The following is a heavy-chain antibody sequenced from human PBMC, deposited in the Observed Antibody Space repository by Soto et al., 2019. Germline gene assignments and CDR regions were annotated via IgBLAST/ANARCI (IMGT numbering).Heavy chain of an antibody. CDR3: VRVVGAIDY. CDR2: MNPNSGNT. J-gene: IGHJ4*02. Sequence: QVQRVQSGAEVKKPGASVKVSCKASGYTFTSYDINWVRQATGQGLEWMGWMNPNSGNTGSAQKFQGRVTMTRDTFTRTAYMELSRLTSEDTAMYYCVRVVGAIDYWGQGTLVTVSS. V-gene: IGHV1-8*01. D-gene: IGHD4-17*01. CDR1: GYTFTSYD.